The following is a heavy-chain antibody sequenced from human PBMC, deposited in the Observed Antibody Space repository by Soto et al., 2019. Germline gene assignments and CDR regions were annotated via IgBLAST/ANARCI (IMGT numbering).Heavy chain of an antibody. V-gene: IGHV3-30*18. CDR3: AKDGGFGGSYYYYGMDV. Sequence: QVQLVESGGGVVQPGRSLRLSCAASGFTFSSYGMHWVRQAPGKGLEWVAVISYDGSNKYYADSVKGRFTISRDNSKNTLYLQMKSLRAEDTAVYYCAKDGGFGGSYYYYGMDVWGQGTTVTVSS. D-gene: IGHD1-26*01. J-gene: IGHJ6*02. CDR1: GFTFSSYG. CDR2: ISYDGSNK.